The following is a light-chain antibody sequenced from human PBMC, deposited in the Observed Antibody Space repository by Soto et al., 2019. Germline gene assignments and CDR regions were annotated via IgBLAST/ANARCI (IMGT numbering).Light chain of an antibody. V-gene: IGKV1-5*01. CDR3: QQGGT. J-gene: IGKJ1*01. CDR1: QSVTTW. CDR2: DAS. Sequence: DIQMTQSPSTLSASVGDRVTITCRASQSVTTWLAWYQQKPGKAPKLLIYDASTLESGVPSRFSGSGSGTEFCLNLSSVEHEDFATVYCQQGGTFAEGTKVDIK.